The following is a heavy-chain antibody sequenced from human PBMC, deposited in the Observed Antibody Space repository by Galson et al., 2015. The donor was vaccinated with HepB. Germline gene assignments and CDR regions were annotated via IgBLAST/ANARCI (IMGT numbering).Heavy chain of an antibody. V-gene: IGHV1-18*01. CDR2: ISVYNGNT. CDR1: GYTFSNYG. Sequence: SVKVSCKVSGYTFSNYGISWVRQAPGQGLEWMGWISVYNGNTNYAQKLQGRVVTTTDTSTNTVYMELRSLRFDDTAVYYCARARYSSSPPDYWGQGTLVTVSS. J-gene: IGHJ4*02. D-gene: IGHD6-6*01. CDR3: ARARYSSSPPDY.